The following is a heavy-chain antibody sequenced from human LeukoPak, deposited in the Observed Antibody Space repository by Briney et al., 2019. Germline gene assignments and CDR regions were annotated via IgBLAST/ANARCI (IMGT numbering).Heavy chain of an antibody. V-gene: IGHV3-21*01. Sequence: GGSLRLSCAASGFTFSSYSMNWVRQAPGKGLEWVSSISSSSGDMYYAASVKGRFTISRDNAKNSLYLQMNGLRAEDTAVYYCARGVAVAQPYYFDYWGQGALVTVSS. CDR2: ISSSSGDM. D-gene: IGHD6-19*01. J-gene: IGHJ4*02. CDR3: ARGVAVAQPYYFDY. CDR1: GFTFSSYS.